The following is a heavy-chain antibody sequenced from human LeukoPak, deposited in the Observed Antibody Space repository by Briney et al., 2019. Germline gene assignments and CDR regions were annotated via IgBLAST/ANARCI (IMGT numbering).Heavy chain of an antibody. D-gene: IGHD2-2*01. J-gene: IGHJ6*02. CDR2: IIPIFGTA. CDR3: ATGNIVVVPAAIHDYYYGMDV. V-gene: IGHV1-69*13. Sequence: SVKVSCKASGGTFSSYAISWVRQAPGQGLEWMGGIIPIFGTANYAQKFQGRVTITADESTSTAYMELSSLRSEDTAVYYCATGNIVVVPAAIHDYYYGMDVWGQGTTVTVSS. CDR1: GGTFSSYA.